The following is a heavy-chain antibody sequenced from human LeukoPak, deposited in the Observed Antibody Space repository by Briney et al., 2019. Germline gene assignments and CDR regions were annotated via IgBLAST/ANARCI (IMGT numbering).Heavy chain of an antibody. Sequence: SETLSLTCTVSGGSISGYYWSWIRQPPGKGLEWVGYIYYSGSTDYNPSLKSRVTISVDTSENQFSLKLSSVTAADTAVYFCARQASWLPYFDLWGRGTLVTVSS. D-gene: IGHD6-13*01. J-gene: IGHJ2*01. CDR2: IYYSGST. V-gene: IGHV4-59*08. CDR1: GGSISGYY. CDR3: ARQASWLPYFDL.